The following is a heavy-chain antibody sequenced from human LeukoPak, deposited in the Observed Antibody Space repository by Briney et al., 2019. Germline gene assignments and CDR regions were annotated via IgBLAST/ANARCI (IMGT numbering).Heavy chain of an antibody. CDR1: GFTFSSYG. V-gene: IGHV3-30*02. J-gene: IGHJ4*02. CDR3: ARVGPYYYGSGSSCLDY. Sequence: GGSLRLSCAASGFTFSSYGMHWVRQAPGKGLEWVAFIRYDGSNKYYADSVKGRFTISRDNAKNSLYLQMNSLRAEDTAVYYCARVGPYYYGSGSSCLDYWGQGTLVTVSS. CDR2: IRYDGSNK. D-gene: IGHD3-10*01.